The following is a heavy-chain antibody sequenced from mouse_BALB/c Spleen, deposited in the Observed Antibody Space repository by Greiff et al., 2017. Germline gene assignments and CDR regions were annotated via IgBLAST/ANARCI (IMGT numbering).Heavy chain of an antibody. CDR2: ISYSGST. V-gene: IGHV3-2*02. Sequence: EVQLQQSGPGLVKPSQSLSLTCTVTGYSITSDYAWNWIRQFPGNKLEWMGYISYSGSTSYNPSLKSRISITRDTSKNQFFLQLNSVTTEDTATYYCARSRDWDYFDYWGQGTTLTVSS. CDR1: GYSITSDYA. D-gene: IGHD4-1*01. CDR3: ARSRDWDYFDY. J-gene: IGHJ2*01.